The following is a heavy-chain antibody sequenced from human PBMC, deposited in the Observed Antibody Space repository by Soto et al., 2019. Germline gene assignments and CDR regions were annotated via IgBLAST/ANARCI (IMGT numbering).Heavy chain of an antibody. D-gene: IGHD6-19*01. V-gene: IGHV4-39*01. CDR2: IFYTGST. Sequence: QQQLHESGPGLVKPSETLSLTCTVSGGSISSNSYYWGWIRQPPGKGLEWIGSIFYTGSTYYNPSLKSRVTISVDTSKNQSYLRLSSVTAADTAVYYCARRKWGSGWYIDYWGQGSLVTVSS. CDR3: ARRKWGSGWYIDY. CDR1: GGSISSNSYY. J-gene: IGHJ4*02.